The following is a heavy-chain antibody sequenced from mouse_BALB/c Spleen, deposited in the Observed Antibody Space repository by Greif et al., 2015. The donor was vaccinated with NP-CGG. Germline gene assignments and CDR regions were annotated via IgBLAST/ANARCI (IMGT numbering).Heavy chain of an antibody. CDR1: GYSITSGYY. V-gene: IGHV3-6*02. Sequence: ESGPGLVKPSQSLSLTCSVTGYSITSGYYWNWIRQFPGNKLEWMGYISYDGSNNYNPSLKNRISITRDTSKNQFFLKLNSLTTEDTATYYCAPITTVVPYFDYWGQGTTLTVSS. CDR2: ISYDGSN. J-gene: IGHJ2*01. D-gene: IGHD1-1*01. CDR3: APITTVVPYFDY.